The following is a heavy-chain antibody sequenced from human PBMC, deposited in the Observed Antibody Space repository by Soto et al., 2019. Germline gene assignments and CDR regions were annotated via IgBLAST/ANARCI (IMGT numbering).Heavy chain of an antibody. Sequence: QVQLQESGPGLVKPSQTLSLTCTVSGASISSGDYYWTWIRQPPGKGLEWIGSIYYSGSTYYNPSLKSRVTISVDTSNNQFSLNLSSVTAADTAVYYCARANYDSSTYYLDYWGQGTLVTVSS. V-gene: IGHV4-30-4*01. CDR1: GASISSGDYY. CDR3: ARANYDSSTYYLDY. D-gene: IGHD3-22*01. CDR2: IYYSGST. J-gene: IGHJ4*02.